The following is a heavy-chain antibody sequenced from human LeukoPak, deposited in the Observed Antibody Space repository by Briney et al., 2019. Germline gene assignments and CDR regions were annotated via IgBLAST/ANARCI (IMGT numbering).Heavy chain of an antibody. D-gene: IGHD6-19*01. J-gene: IGHJ4*02. Sequence: GGSLRLSCAASGFTFSSYGMHWVRQAPGKGPEWVAVIWYDGSNKYYADSVKGRFTISRDNSKNTLYLQMNSLRAEDTAVYYCARDHSSGWYSDYFDYWGQGALVTVSS. V-gene: IGHV3-33*01. CDR2: IWYDGSNK. CDR3: ARDHSSGWYSDYFDY. CDR1: GFTFSSYG.